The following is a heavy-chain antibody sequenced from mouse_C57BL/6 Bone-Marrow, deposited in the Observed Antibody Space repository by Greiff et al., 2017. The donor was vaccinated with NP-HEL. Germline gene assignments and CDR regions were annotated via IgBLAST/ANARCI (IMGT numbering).Heavy chain of an antibody. J-gene: IGHJ3*01. CDR3: ARTSTTVVAPAGFAY. Sequence: QVQLKQSEAELARPGASVKLSCKASGYTFTSYGISWVKQRTGQGLEWIGEIYPRSGNTYYNEKFKGKATLTADKSSSTAYMELRSLTSEDSAVYFCARTSTTVVAPAGFAYWGQGTLVTVSA. V-gene: IGHV1-81*01. D-gene: IGHD1-1*01. CDR1: GYTFTSYG. CDR2: IYPRSGNT.